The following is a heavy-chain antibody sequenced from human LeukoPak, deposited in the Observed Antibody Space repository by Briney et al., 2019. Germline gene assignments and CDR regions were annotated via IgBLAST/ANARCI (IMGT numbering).Heavy chain of an antibody. CDR1: GFTFSRYW. D-gene: IGHD4-17*01. Sequence: GGSLRLSCAASGFTFSRYWMSGGSQAPGEGVGGVANIKQDGSEKYYVDSVKGRFTISRDNAKNSLYLQMNSLRAEDTAVYYCARESTVTPFFDYWGQGTLVTVSS. CDR2: IKQDGSEK. J-gene: IGHJ4*02. CDR3: ARESTVTPFFDY. V-gene: IGHV3-7*01.